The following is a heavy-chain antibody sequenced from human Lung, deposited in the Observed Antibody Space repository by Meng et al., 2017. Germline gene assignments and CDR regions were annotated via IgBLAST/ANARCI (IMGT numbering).Heavy chain of an antibody. D-gene: IGHD4-17*01. V-gene: IGHV3-74*01. CDR3: ARGGVTTDD. J-gene: IGHJ4*02. CDR2: ITGDGSST. CDR1: GFTFSTHW. Sequence: EGQVGEAGGGLVQPGGSLRLSCAASGFTFSTHWMHWVRQAPGKGLEWVSRITGDGSSTIYADSVQGRFTMSRDNAKNTLSLQMNSLRAEDTAVYYCARGGVTTDDWGQGTLVTVSS.